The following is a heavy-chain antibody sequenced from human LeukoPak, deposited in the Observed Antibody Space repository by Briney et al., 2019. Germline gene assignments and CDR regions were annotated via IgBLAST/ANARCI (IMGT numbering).Heavy chain of an antibody. CDR2: IYYSGST. D-gene: IGHD2-15*01. CDR3: ARDPVVVAVTGHFDY. Sequence: PSETLSLTCTVSGGSISSSSYYWGWIRQPPGKGLEWIGSIYYSGSTYYSPSLKSRVTISVDTPKNQFSLKLSSVTAADTAVYYCARDPVVVAVTGHFDYWGQGTLVTVSS. V-gene: IGHV4-39*07. J-gene: IGHJ4*02. CDR1: GGSISSSSYY.